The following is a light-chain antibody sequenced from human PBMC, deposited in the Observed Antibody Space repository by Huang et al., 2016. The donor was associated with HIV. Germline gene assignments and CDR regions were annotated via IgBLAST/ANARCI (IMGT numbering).Light chain of an antibody. Sequence: EIVMPQSPATLSVSPGQRVTLSCRANRSVSTNLAWYQQRHGQAPRLLIYGSPTRAPGIPARVSGSGSGTDFSLTISSLQSEDFALYYCHQYNNWLLSFGGGTRV. J-gene: IGKJ4*01. CDR2: GSP. CDR1: RSVSTN. CDR3: HQYNNWLLS. V-gene: IGKV3-15*01.